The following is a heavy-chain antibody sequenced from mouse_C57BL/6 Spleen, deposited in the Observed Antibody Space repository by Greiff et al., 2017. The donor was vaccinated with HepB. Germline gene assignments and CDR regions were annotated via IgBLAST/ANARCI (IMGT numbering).Heavy chain of an antibody. CDR3: ARRGYAMDY. Sequence: QVQLQQSGPELVKPGASVKISCKASGYAFSSSWMNWVKQRPGKGLEWIGRIYPGDGDTNYNGKFKGKTTLTADKSSSTAYMQLSSLTSEDSAVYFCARRGYAMDYWGQGTSVTVSS. J-gene: IGHJ4*01. V-gene: IGHV1-82*01. CDR2: IYPGDGDT. CDR1: GYAFSSSW.